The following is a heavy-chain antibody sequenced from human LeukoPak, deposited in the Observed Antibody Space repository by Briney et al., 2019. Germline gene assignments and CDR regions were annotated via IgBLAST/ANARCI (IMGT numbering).Heavy chain of an antibody. D-gene: IGHD3-10*01. Sequence: SGTLSLTCAVSGGSISSSNWWSWVRQPPGKGLEWIGEIYHSGSTYYNPSLKSRVTISVDTSKNQFSLKLSSVTAADTAVYYCARVLPRLDWFDPWGQGTLVTVSS. J-gene: IGHJ5*02. CDR1: GGSISSSNW. V-gene: IGHV4-4*02. CDR3: ARVLPRLDWFDP. CDR2: IYHSGST.